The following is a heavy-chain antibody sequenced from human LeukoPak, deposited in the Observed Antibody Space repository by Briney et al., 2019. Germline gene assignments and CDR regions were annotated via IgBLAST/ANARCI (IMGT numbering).Heavy chain of an antibody. CDR2: IYPGDFDT. J-gene: IGHJ4*02. D-gene: IGHD7-27*01. V-gene: IGHV5-51*01. CDR1: GYSFTSYW. Sequence: GESLKISCKGSGYSFTSYWIGWVRQMPGKGLEWMGIIYPGDFDTRYSPSLKSRVTISVDTSKNQFSLKLTSVTAADSAVYYCANWAGPFDSWGQGTLVTVSS. CDR3: ANWAGPFDS.